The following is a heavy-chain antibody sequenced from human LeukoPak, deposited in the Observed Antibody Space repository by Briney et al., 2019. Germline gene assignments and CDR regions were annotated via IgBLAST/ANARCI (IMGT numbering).Heavy chain of an antibody. CDR1: GFTFSNYW. CDR2: IKPDGTEK. V-gene: IGHV3-7*05. J-gene: IGHJ4*02. Sequence: GGSLRLSCAGSGFTFSNYWMTWVRQAPGQGLQWVANIKPDGTEKNYVDSVKGRFTISRDNAKNSLYLKMNRLTAEDTAVYFCARDLGSGGTCSGYWGQGTLVTVSS. CDR3: ARDLGSGGTCSGY. D-gene: IGHD2-15*01.